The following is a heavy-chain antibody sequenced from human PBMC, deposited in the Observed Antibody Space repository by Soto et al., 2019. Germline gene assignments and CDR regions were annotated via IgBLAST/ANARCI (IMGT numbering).Heavy chain of an antibody. D-gene: IGHD5-12*01. CDR2: IYYTGST. CDR3: TRTKTGYAFDH. CDR1: GGSIIGYY. V-gene: IGHV4-59*01. J-gene: IGHJ4*02. Sequence: PSETLSLTCTVSGGSIIGYYWSWIRQPPGQGLEWIGYIYYTGSTNYNPSLKSRGTISLDRSKNQFSLKLSSVTAADTAVYYCTRTKTGYAFDHWGQGTLVTVSS.